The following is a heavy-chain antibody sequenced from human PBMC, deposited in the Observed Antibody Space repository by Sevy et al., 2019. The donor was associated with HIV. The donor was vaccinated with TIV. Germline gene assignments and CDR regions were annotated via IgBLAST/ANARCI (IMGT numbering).Heavy chain of an antibody. V-gene: IGHV3-30*02. CDR1: GFSYSSYG. CDR3: VKEGGGEGGDH. D-gene: IGHD2-21*01. J-gene: IGHJ4*02. Sequence: GGSLRLSCAASGFSYSSYGMHWVRQAPGKGLEWVAYIQYDGSNKDYAESVKGRFTISRDNSKNTLDLQMNSLRVEDTAVYYCVKEGGGEGGDHWGQGTLVTVSS. CDR2: IQYDGSNK.